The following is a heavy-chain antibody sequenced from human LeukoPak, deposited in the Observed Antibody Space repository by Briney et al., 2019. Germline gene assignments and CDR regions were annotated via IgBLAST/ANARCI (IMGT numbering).Heavy chain of an antibody. CDR1: GFTFSSYA. D-gene: IGHD5-24*01. CDR3: AKGRRDGYNFDFDY. CDR2: ISGGGGST. V-gene: IGHV3-23*01. Sequence: GGSLRLSCAASGFTFSSYAMNWVRQAPGKGLEWVSTISGGGGSTYYADSVKGRFTISRDNSKNTLYLQMNSLRAEDTAVYYCAKGRRDGYNFDFDYWGQGTLVTVSS. J-gene: IGHJ4*02.